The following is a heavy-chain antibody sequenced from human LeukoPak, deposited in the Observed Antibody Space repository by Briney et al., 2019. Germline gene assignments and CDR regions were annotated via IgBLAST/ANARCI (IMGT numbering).Heavy chain of an antibody. V-gene: IGHV4-4*07. Sequence: PSETLSLTCTVSGGSISSYYWNWIRQPAGKGLEWIGRIHTGGSTNYNPSLKSRVTISVGASKIWFSLRLSSVTAADTAVYYCARGGPGFWSGTFDYWGQGTLVTVSS. CDR1: GGSISSYY. CDR3: ARGGPGFWSGTFDY. D-gene: IGHD3-3*01. J-gene: IGHJ4*01. CDR2: IHTGGST.